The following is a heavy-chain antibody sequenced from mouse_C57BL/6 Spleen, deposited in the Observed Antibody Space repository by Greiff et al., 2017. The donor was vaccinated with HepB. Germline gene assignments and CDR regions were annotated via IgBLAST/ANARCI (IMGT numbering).Heavy chain of an antibody. CDR3: ARHWLYHAHFDY. J-gene: IGHJ2*01. CDR1: GYTFTSYW. D-gene: IGHD2-1*01. V-gene: IGHV1-52*01. Sequence: VQLQQSGAELVRPGSSVKLSCKASGYTFTSYWMHWVKQRPIQGLEWIGNIDPSDSETHYNQKFKDKATLTVDKSSSTAYMQLSSLTSEDSAGYCWARHWLYHAHFDYWGQGTTLTVAS. CDR2: IDPSDSET.